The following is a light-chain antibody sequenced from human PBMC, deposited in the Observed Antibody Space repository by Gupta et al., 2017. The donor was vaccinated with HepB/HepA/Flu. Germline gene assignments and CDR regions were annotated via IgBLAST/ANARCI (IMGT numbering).Light chain of an antibody. CDR3: QSYDSSLSGYV. CDR1: SSNIGAGYD. CDR2: GNS. Sequence: QSVLTQPPSVSGAPGQRVTISCTWSSSNIGAGYDVHWYPQLPGTAPKLLIYGNSNRPSGVPDRFSGSKSGTSASLAITGLQAEDEADYYCQSYDSSLSGYVFGTGTKVTVL. J-gene: IGLJ1*01. V-gene: IGLV1-40*01.